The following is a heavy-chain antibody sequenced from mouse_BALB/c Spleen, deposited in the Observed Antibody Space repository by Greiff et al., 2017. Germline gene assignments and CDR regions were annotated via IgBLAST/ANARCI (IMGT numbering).Heavy chain of an antibody. CDR3: ARGGPIYDGYYVDY. Sequence: DVKLQESGPGLVKPSQSLSLTCSVTGYSITSGYYWNWIRQFPGNQLEWMGYISYDGSNNYNPSLKNRISITRDTSKNQFFLKLNSVTTEDTATYYCARGGPIYDGYYVDYWGQGTTLTVSS. CDR2: ISYDGSN. V-gene: IGHV3-6*02. J-gene: IGHJ2*01. D-gene: IGHD2-3*01. CDR1: GYSITSGYY.